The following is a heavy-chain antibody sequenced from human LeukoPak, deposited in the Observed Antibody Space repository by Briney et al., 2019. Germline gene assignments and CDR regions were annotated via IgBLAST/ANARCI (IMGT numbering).Heavy chain of an antibody. Sequence: SETLSLTCTVSSGSISSGGYSWSWIRQPPGQGLEWIGDIYHSGSTNYSPALRSRVTISLDRSKNQFFLKLSYVTAADTAVYYCAREYRSGGNCDFDYWGQGTLVTVSS. J-gene: IGHJ4*02. CDR2: IYHSGST. CDR3: AREYRSGGNCDFDY. V-gene: IGHV4-30-2*01. D-gene: IGHD2-15*01. CDR1: SGSISSGGYS.